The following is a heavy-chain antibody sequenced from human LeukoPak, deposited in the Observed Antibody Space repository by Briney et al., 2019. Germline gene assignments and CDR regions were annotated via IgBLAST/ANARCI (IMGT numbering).Heavy chain of an antibody. V-gene: IGHV3-23*01. CDR3: AVPQWELLQ. J-gene: IGHJ4*02. CDR1: GFTFSTYS. CDR2: ISGSGGST. Sequence: PGGSLRLSCAASGFTFSTYSMTWVRQAPGKGLEWVSAISGSGGSTYYADSVKGRFTISRDNSKNTLYLQMNSLRAEDTAVYYCAVPQWELLQWGERTLVTVSS. D-gene: IGHD1-26*01.